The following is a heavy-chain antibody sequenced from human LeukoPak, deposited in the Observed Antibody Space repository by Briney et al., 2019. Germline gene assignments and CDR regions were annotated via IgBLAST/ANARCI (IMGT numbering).Heavy chain of an antibody. D-gene: IGHD2-15*01. V-gene: IGHV4-34*01. CDR3: ARGGDCSGGSCCSCVFVYYVYYYYMDI. CDR2: INHGGST. J-gene: IGHJ6*03. CDR1: GGSLSGYY. Sequence: SETLSLTCAVYGGSLSGYYWSWIRPPPGKGREWDGEINHGGSTTYNTSVKRLVTISVVTSKNQFSRKLSSVTAADTAVYYCARGGDCSGGSCCSCVFVYYVYYYYMDISGERTTV.